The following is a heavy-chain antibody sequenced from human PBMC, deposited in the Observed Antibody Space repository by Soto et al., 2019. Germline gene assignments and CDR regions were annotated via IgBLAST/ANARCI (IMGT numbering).Heavy chain of an antibody. D-gene: IGHD2-21*02. CDR1: GDSVTPGSYY. V-gene: IGHV4-61*03. Sequence: QLQESGPVLVKPSETLSLTCKVSGDSVTPGSYYWTWFRQPPGKGMECIGYLYYSGSTNFNPSLESRETIFADKSGSHFSLNLTSGTADDTAVYYCARRDHAMDSWGRGTLVTVSS. J-gene: IGHJ5*01. CDR2: LYYSGST. CDR3: ARRDHAMDS.